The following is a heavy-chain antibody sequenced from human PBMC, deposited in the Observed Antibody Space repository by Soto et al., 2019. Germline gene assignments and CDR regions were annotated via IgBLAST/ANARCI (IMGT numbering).Heavy chain of an antibody. CDR2: ISAYNGNT. J-gene: IGHJ6*02. V-gene: IGHV1-18*01. CDR3: ARDRVFSMVRGVNGMDV. Sequence: QVQLVQSGAEVKKPGASVKVSCKASGYTFTSYGISWVRQAPGQGLEWMGWISAYNGNTNYAQKLQGRVTMTTDTSTSAAYMELRSLRSDDTAVYYCARDRVFSMVRGVNGMDVWGQGTTVTVSS. CDR1: GYTFTSYG. D-gene: IGHD3-10*01.